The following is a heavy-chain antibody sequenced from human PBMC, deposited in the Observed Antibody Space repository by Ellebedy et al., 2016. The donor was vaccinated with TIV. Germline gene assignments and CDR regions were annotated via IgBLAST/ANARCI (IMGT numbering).Heavy chain of an antibody. CDR1: GFTFSDYY. D-gene: IGHD1-26*01. J-gene: IGHJ4*02. CDR2: IWYDGSNK. V-gene: IGHV3-33*08. Sequence: GGSLRLXXAASGFTFSDYYMSWIRQAPGKGLEWVAVIWYDGSNKYYADSVKGRFTISRDNSKNTLYLQMNSLRAEDTAVYYCARNREWELRRKYFDYWGQGTLVTVSS. CDR3: ARNREWELRRKYFDY.